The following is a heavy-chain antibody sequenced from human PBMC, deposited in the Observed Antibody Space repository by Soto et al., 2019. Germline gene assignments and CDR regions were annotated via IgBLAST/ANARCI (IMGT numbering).Heavy chain of an antibody. CDR3: ARPRGYGVFDAYDI. J-gene: IGHJ3*02. V-gene: IGHV3-23*01. CDR1: GFTFSTYA. Sequence: PGGSLRLSCAASGFTFSTYATSWVRQAPGKGLEWVSAIGDGGGAIYHADSVKGRFIITRDNSMNTVFLQINSLRTDDTAVYYCARPRGYGVFDAYDIWGQGTVVTVSS. CDR2: IGDGGGAI. D-gene: IGHD4-17*01.